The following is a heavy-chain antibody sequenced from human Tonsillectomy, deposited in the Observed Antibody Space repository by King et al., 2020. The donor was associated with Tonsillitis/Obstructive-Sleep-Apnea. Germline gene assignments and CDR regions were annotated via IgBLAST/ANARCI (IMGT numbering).Heavy chain of an antibody. CDR3: AHRREADIGVVPAAVGVGWFDP. Sequence: TLKESGPTLVKPTQTLTLTCTFSGFSLSTSGVGVGWIRQPPGKALEWLALIYWDDDKRYSPSLKSRLTITKDTSKNQVVLTMTNMDPVDTAQYYCAHRREADIGVVPAAVGVGWFDPWGQGTLVTVSS. CDR2: IYWDDDK. D-gene: IGHD2-2*01. V-gene: IGHV2-5*02. J-gene: IGHJ5*02. CDR1: GFSLSTSGVG.